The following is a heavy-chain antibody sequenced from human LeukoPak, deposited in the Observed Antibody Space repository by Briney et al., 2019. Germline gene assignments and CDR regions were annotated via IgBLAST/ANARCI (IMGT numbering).Heavy chain of an antibody. CDR2: IKQDGSEK. CDR1: GFTFSSYW. CDR3: ARAGYDILTRQLDY. Sequence: GGSLRLSCAASGFTFSSYWMSWVRQAPGKGLEWVANIKQDGSEKYYVDSVKGRFTISRDNAKNSLYLQMNSLRAEDTAVYYCARAGYDILTRQLDYWGQGTLVTISS. V-gene: IGHV3-7*04. J-gene: IGHJ4*02. D-gene: IGHD3-9*01.